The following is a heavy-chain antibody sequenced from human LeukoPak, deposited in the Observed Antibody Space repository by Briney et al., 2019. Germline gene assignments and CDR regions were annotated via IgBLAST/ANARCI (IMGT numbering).Heavy chain of an antibody. CDR3: ASPTQLLWFGELASYGMDV. J-gene: IGHJ6*02. Sequence: GGSLSLSCAASGFTFSDYYMSWIRQAPGKGLEWVSYISSSGSTIYYADSVKGRLTISRDNAKNSLYLQMNSLRAEDTAVYYCASPTQLLWFGELASYGMDVWGQGTTVTVSS. CDR1: GFTFSDYY. CDR2: ISSSGSTI. D-gene: IGHD3-10*01. V-gene: IGHV3-11*01.